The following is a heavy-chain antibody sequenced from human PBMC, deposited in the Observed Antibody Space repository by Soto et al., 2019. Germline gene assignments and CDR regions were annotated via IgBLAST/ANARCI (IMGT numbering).Heavy chain of an antibody. Sequence: QVQLVQSGAEVKKPGASVKVSCKASGYTFTSYGISWVRQAPGPGLEWMGWISAYNGNTNYAQKLQGRVTMTTDTSTSAASMELRSLRSGDTAVYYCARVREPDYDFCSGHFDDCGQGTLVIVAS. D-gene: IGHD3-3*01. CDR2: ISAYNGNT. CDR1: GYTFTSYG. V-gene: IGHV1-18*04. J-gene: IGHJ4*02. CDR3: ARVREPDYDFCSGHFDD.